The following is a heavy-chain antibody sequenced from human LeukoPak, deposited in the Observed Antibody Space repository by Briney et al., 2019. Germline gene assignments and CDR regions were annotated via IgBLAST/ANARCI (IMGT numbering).Heavy chain of an antibody. Sequence: SGGSLRLSCAASRFTFSNYWMHWVRQAPGKGLVWVSRINPDGSSTTYADSVKGRFTISRDNAKNSLYLQMNSLRAEDTAVYYCARATVTTPFDYWGQGTLVTVSS. CDR3: ARATVTTPFDY. J-gene: IGHJ4*02. D-gene: IGHD4-17*01. CDR1: RFTFSNYW. CDR2: INPDGSST. V-gene: IGHV3-74*01.